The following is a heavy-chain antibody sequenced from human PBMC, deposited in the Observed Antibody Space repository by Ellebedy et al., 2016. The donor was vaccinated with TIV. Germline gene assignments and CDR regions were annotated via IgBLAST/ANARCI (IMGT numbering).Heavy chain of an antibody. J-gene: IGHJ4*02. D-gene: IGHD5-18*01. CDR2: ISAYNGNT. V-gene: IGHV1-18*01. CDR1: GYTFTSYG. Sequence: ASVKVSCXASGYTFTSYGISWVRQAPGQGLEWMGWISAYNGNTNYAQKLQGRVTMTTDTSTSTAYMELRSLRSDDTAVYYCARGIRGYSYVLANDYWGQGTLVTVSS. CDR3: ARGIRGYSYVLANDY.